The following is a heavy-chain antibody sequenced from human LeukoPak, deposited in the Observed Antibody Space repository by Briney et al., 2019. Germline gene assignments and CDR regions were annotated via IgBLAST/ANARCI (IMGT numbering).Heavy chain of an antibody. Sequence: GGSLRLSCAASGFTFSSYAMSWVRQAPGKGLEWVSAISGSGGSTYYADSVKGRFTISRDNSKNTLYLEMNSLRAEDTAVYYCAKSSGLAAAFIWFDPWGQGTLVTVSS. D-gene: IGHD6-13*01. CDR2: ISGSGGST. J-gene: IGHJ5*02. V-gene: IGHV3-23*01. CDR1: GFTFSSYA. CDR3: AKSSGLAAAFIWFDP.